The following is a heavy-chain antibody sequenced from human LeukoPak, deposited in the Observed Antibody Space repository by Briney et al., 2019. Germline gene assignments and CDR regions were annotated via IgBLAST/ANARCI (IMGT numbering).Heavy chain of an antibody. J-gene: IGHJ4*02. CDR3: ARAWEWEPTPFFDY. CDR2: IHYTGST. V-gene: IGHV4-59*12. D-gene: IGHD1-26*01. CDR1: GGSISSYY. Sequence: SETLSLTCTVSGGSISSYYWSWIRQSPGKGLECIGYIHYTGSTNYNPSLKSRVTISVDTSKNQFSLKLSSVTAADTAVYYCARAWEWEPTPFFDYWGQGTLVTVSS.